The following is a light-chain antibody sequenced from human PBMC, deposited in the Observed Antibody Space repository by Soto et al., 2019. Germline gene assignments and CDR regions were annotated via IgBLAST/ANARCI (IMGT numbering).Light chain of an antibody. CDR2: GAS. CDR1: QSVSSN. V-gene: IGKV3-15*01. J-gene: IGKJ1*01. Sequence: EIVMTQSPATLSVSLGERATLSCRASQSVSSNLAWYQQKPGQAPRLLIYGASTRATGVPVRFSGSGSGTEFTLTISSLQSEDFGVYYCQQNKDWPGTFGQGTKVDIK. CDR3: QQNKDWPGT.